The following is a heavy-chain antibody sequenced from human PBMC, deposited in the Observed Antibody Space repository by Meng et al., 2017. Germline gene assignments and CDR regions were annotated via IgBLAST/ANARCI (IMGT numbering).Heavy chain of an antibody. CDR3: ARDPAASAASMDV. Sequence: GSLRLSCTVSGYSISSGYYWGWIRQPPGKGLEWIGSIYHSGSTYYNPSLKSRVTIPVDTSKNQFALKLSSVTAADTAVYFCARDPAASAASMDVWGQGTTVTVSS. D-gene: IGHD6-13*01. J-gene: IGHJ6*01. CDR1: GYSISSGYY. V-gene: IGHV4-38-2*02. CDR2: IYHSGST.